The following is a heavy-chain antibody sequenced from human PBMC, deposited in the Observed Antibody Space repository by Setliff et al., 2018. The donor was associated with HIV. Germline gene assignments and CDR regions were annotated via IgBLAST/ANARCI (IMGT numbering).Heavy chain of an antibody. CDR2: ISNNGGKT. J-gene: IGHJ3*02. CDR3: AKANKIAVDAFDI. V-gene: IGHV3-23*01. D-gene: IGHD6-13*01. Sequence: PGGSLRLSCAASGFTFRNHAMTWVRQAPGKGLEWVSSISNNGGKTYYADSEKGRFTISRDNSKNTLYLQMNSLRAADTAVYYCAKANKIAVDAFDIWGQGTMVTVSS. CDR1: GFTFRNHA.